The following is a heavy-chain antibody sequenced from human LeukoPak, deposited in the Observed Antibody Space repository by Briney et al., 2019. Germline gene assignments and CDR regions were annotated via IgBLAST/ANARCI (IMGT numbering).Heavy chain of an antibody. CDR2: IFSNDEK. D-gene: IGHD1-20*01. Sequence: ESGPVLVKPTETLTLTCTVSGFSLSNARMGVSWIRQPPGKALEWLAHIFSNDEKSYSTSLKSRLTISKDTSKSQVVLTMTNMDPVDTATYYCAHFYNWNDDGPFDYWGQGTLVTVSS. V-gene: IGHV2-26*01. CDR3: AHFYNWNDDGPFDY. J-gene: IGHJ4*02. CDR1: GFSLSNARMG.